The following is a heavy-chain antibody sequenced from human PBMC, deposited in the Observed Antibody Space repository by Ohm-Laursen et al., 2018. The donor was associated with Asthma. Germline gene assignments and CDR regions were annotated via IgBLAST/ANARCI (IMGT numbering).Heavy chain of an antibody. D-gene: IGHD4-17*01. Sequence: GASVKVSCKASGYTFTSYAMNWVRQAPGQGLEWMGWINTNTGNPTNAQGFTGRFVFSLDTSVSTAYLQISSLKAEDTAGYYCARTDPVTTLTSDYYYSGMDVWGQGTTVTVSS. CDR1: GYTFTSYA. CDR2: INTNTGNP. CDR3: ARTDPVTTLTSDYYYSGMDV. J-gene: IGHJ6*02. V-gene: IGHV7-4-1*02.